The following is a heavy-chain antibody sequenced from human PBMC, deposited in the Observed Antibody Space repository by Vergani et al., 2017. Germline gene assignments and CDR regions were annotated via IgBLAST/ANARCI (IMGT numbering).Heavy chain of an antibody. D-gene: IGHD3-10*01. Sequence: QVQLVQSGAEVKKPGASVKVSCKASGYTFTSYYMHWVRQAPGQGLEWMGIINPSGGSTSYAQKFQGRVTMTRDTSTSTVYMELSSLRSEDTAVYYCARELSYYYGSRSDDYNPYYYEGMDVWGPGTTVTVSS. J-gene: IGHJ6*02. V-gene: IGHV1-46*01. CDR3: ARELSYYYGSRSDDYNPYYYEGMDV. CDR2: INPSGGST. CDR1: GYTFTSYY.